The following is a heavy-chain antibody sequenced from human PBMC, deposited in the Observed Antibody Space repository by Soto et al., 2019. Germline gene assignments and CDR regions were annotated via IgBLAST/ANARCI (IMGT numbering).Heavy chain of an antibody. Sequence: SETLSLTCTVSGGSISSYYWSWIRQPPGKGLEWIGYIYYSGSTNYNPSLKSRVTISVDTSKNQFSLKLSSVTAADTAVYYCERLDYFELNGMDVWGQGPRSPSP. J-gene: IGHJ6*02. CDR2: IYYSGST. D-gene: IGHD3-22*01. CDR3: ERLDYFELNGMDV. V-gene: IGHV4-59*01. CDR1: GGSISSYY.